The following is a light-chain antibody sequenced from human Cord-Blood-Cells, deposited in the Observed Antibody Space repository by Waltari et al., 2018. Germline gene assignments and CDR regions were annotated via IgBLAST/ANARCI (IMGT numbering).Light chain of an antibody. J-gene: IGLJ2*01. CDR2: DVS. Sequence: QSALTQPASVSGSPGQSITISCTGTSRDVGGYNYVSWYHQHPGKAPKLMIYDVSNRPSGVSNRVSGSKSGNTASLTISGLQAEDEADEYCSSYTSSSTVVFGGGTKLTVL. CDR1: SRDVGGYNY. V-gene: IGLV2-14*01. CDR3: SSYTSSSTVV.